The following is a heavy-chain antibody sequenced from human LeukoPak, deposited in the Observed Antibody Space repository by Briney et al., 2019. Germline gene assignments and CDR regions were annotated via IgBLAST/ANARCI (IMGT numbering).Heavy chain of an antibody. Sequence: PGRSLRLSCAASGFTFSSYAMHWVRQAPGKGLEWVAVISYDGSNKYYADSVKGRFTISRDNSKNTLYLQMNSLRAEDTAVYYCAREIAHWGQGTLVTVSS. CDR3: AREIAH. D-gene: IGHD2-15*01. CDR1: GFTFSSYA. V-gene: IGHV3-30*04. J-gene: IGHJ4*02. CDR2: ISYDGSNK.